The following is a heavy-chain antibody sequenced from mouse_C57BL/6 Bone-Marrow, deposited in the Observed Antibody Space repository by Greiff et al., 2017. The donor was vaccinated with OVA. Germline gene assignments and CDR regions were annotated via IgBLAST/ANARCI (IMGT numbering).Heavy chain of an antibody. V-gene: IGHV1-72*01. CDR2: IDPNSGGN. J-gene: IGHJ3*01. D-gene: IGHD1-1*01. Sequence: QVQLQQPGAELVKPGASVKLSCKASGYTFTSYWMHWVKQRPGRGLEWIGRIDPNSGGNKYNEKFKSKATLTVDKPSSTAYMQLSSLTSEDSAVYYCASPNYYGSSLFAYWGQGTLVTVSA. CDR1: GYTFTSYW. CDR3: ASPNYYGSSLFAY.